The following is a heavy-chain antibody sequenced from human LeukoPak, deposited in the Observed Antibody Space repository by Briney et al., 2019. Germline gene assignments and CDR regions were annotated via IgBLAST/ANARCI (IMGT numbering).Heavy chain of an antibody. V-gene: IGHV3-23*01. J-gene: IGHJ4*02. CDR2: IGGSGGST. CDR3: HYGSGRSYEEGDY. CDR1: GFTFSRYA. D-gene: IGHD3-10*01. Sequence: GGSLRLSCGASGFTFSRYAMSWVRQAPGKGLQWVSEIGGSGGSTYYADSVKGRFTISRDNSKNTLYLQMNSLRAEDTAVYYCHYGSGRSYEEGDYWGQGTLVTVSS.